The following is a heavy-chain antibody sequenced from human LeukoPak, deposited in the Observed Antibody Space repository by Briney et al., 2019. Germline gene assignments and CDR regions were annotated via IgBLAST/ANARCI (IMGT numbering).Heavy chain of an antibody. V-gene: IGHV3-74*01. J-gene: IGHJ4*02. CDR2: INTDGSST. CDR3: ARAGSRYCSGGSCYPVDY. CDR1: GFTFSTYW. Sequence: GGSLRLSCAASGFTFSTYWMHWVRQAPGKGLVGVSRINTDGSSTTYADSVKGRFTISRDNAKNSLYLQMNSLRAEDTAVYYCARAGSRYCSGGSCYPVDYWGQGTLVTVSS. D-gene: IGHD2-15*01.